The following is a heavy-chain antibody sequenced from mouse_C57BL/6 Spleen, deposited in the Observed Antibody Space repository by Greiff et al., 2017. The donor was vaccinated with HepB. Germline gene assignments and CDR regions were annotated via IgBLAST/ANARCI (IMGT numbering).Heavy chain of an antibody. CDR1: GYTFTSYW. D-gene: IGHD3-2*02. CDR3: ARSGQLRLPAWFAD. J-gene: IGHJ3*01. Sequence: QVQLQQLGAELVFLGASVKLSCKASGYTFTSYWRHWVKQRPGQGLEWIGEIDPSDSYTNYNQKFKGKSTLTVDKSSSTAYMQLSSLTSEDSAVYYSARSGQLRLPAWFADGGRATLLIVSA. V-gene: IGHV1-69*01. CDR2: IDPSDSYT.